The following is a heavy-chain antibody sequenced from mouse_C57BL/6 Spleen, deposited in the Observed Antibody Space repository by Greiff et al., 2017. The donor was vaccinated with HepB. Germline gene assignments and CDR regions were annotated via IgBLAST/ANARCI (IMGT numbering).Heavy chain of an antibody. J-gene: IGHJ1*03. CDR1: GYTFTSYW. CDR3: AREGGITTVVAKEYFDV. Sequence: VQLQQSGAELVKPGASVKLSCKASGYTFTSYWMQWVKQRPGQGLEWIGEIDPSDSYTNYNQKFKGKATLTVDTSSSTAYMQLSSLTSEDSAVYYCAREGGITTVVAKEYFDVWGTGTTVTVSS. D-gene: IGHD1-1*01. CDR2: IDPSDSYT. V-gene: IGHV1-50*01.